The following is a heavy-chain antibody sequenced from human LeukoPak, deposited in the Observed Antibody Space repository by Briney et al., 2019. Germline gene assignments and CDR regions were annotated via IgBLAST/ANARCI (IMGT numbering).Heavy chain of an antibody. CDR2: IYWNGDK. CDR1: GMSLSATGVA. D-gene: IGHD3-10*01. CDR3: AHSHPAIITAVNRYFDY. J-gene: IGHJ4*02. V-gene: IGHV2-5*01. Sequence: GSGPTLVKPTETLTLTCSFSGMSLSATGVAVGWIRQPPGKAPEWLALIYWNGDKRYSPSPKSRLTISKDTSKYQAVLAMSNMDPVDTGTYYCAHSHPAIITAVNRYFDYWGQGTLVTVSS.